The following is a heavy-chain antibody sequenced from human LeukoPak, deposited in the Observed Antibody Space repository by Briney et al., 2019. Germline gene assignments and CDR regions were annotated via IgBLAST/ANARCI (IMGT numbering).Heavy chain of an antibody. CDR3: ARDKGLLRYYYYMDV. CDR2: ISSSSSTI. D-gene: IGHD2-15*01. J-gene: IGHJ6*03. CDR1: GFTFSSYS. V-gene: IGHV3-48*01. Sequence: PGGSLRLSCAASGFTFSSYSMNWVRQAPGKGLEWVSYISSSSSTIYYADSVKGRFTISRDNAKNSLYLQMNSLRAEDTAVYYCARDKGLLRYYYYMDVWGKGTTVTISS.